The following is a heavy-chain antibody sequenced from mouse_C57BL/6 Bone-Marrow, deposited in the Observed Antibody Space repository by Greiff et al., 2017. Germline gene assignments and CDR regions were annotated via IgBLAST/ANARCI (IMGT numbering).Heavy chain of an antibody. CDR2: INPNNGGT. CDR3: ARGSNWDEDYFDY. Sequence: EVQLQQSGPELVKPGASVKMSCKASGYTFTDYNMHWVKQSHGKSLEWIGYINPNNGGTSYNQKFKGKAILTVNKSSSTAYMELRSLTSEDSAVYYCARGSNWDEDYFDYWGQGTTLTVSS. V-gene: IGHV1-22*01. J-gene: IGHJ2*01. D-gene: IGHD4-1*01. CDR1: GYTFTDYN.